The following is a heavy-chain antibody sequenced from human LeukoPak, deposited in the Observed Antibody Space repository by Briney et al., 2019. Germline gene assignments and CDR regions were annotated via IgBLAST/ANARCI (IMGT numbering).Heavy chain of an antibody. J-gene: IGHJ4*02. V-gene: IGHV3-23*01. CDR3: AKRGIVIRAVIIVGFHKEAYYFDY. D-gene: IGHD3-10*01. CDR1: GFTFSNYA. Sequence: GGSLRLSCAASGFTFSNYAMTWVRQAPGKGLEWVSVISGSGDYTHEADSVKGRFTISRDNPKNTLYLQMNSLRAEDTAVYFCAKRGIVIRAVIIVGFHKEAYYFDYWGQGALVTVSS. CDR2: ISGSGDYT.